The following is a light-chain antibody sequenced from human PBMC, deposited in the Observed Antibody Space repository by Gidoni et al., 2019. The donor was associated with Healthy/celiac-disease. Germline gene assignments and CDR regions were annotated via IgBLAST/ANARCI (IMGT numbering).Light chain of an antibody. V-gene: IGKV3-20*01. CDR1: QSVSSSY. Sequence: EIVLMLSPGTLSLSPGERATLSCRASQSVSSSYLAWYQQKPGQAPRLLIYGTSSRATGIPDRFSGSGSGTDFTLTISRLEPEDFAVYYCQQYGSSPRIFTFGPGTKVDIK. CDR3: QQYGSSPRIFT. CDR2: GTS. J-gene: IGKJ3*01.